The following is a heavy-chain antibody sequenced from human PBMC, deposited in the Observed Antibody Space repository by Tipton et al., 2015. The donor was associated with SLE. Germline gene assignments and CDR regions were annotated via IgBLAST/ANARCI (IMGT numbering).Heavy chain of an antibody. V-gene: IGHV4-39*07. Sequence: TLSLTCTVSGGSISSYYWGWIRQPPGKGLEWIGSIYYSGSTYYNPSLKSRVTISVDTSKNQFSLKLSSVTAADTAVYYCARETPIRAAAAGTIDYWGQGTLVTVSS. J-gene: IGHJ4*02. CDR2: IYYSGST. CDR1: GGSISSYY. D-gene: IGHD6-13*01. CDR3: ARETPIRAAAAGTIDY.